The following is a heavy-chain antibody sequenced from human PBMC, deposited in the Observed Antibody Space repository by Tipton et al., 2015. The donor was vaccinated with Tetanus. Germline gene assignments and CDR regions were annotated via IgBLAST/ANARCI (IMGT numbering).Heavy chain of an antibody. CDR2: IIPALSTT. CDR1: GGGCSKIA. CDR3: ARGHSPLYNWHFGFFDF. Sequence: QLVQSGAEVKKPGSSVKVSCKASGGGCSKIALSWLRQAPGQGFELMGTIIPALSTTTYEQKVRGRITITADGSTSTAYMELSSLTSYVTAVYFCARGHSPLYNWHFGFFDFWGQGTLVTVSS. V-gene: IGHV1-69*18. J-gene: IGHJ4*02. D-gene: IGHD1-7*01.